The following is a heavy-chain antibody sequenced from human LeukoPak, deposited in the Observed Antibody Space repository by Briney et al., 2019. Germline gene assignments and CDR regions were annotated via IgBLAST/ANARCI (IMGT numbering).Heavy chain of an antibody. V-gene: IGHV3-30*03. J-gene: IGHJ6*02. CDR3: ARESPRTFGWRKYYGMDV. D-gene: IGHD2/OR15-2a*01. CDR1: GFTFSSYN. Sequence: GGSLRLSCVVSGFTFSSYNMHWVRQAPGKGLEWVAVISKDKSFEYYGDSVKGRFTISRDNPRNTLYLEMNSLRAEDTAVYYCARESPRTFGWRKYYGMDVWGQGTTVTVSS. CDR2: ISKDKSFE.